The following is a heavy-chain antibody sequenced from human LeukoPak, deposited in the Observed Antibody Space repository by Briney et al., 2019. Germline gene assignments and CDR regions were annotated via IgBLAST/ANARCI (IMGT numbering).Heavy chain of an antibody. CDR2: ISYDGSNK. J-gene: IGHJ4*02. Sequence: GGSLRLSCAASGFTFSSYGMHWVRQAPGKGLEWVAVISYDGSNKYYADSVKGRFTISRDNSKNTLYLQMNSLRAADTAVYYCAKVEFPGGSGSYGYWGQGTLVTVSS. CDR3: AKVEFPGGSGSYGY. CDR1: GFTFSSYG. D-gene: IGHD3-10*01. V-gene: IGHV3-30*18.